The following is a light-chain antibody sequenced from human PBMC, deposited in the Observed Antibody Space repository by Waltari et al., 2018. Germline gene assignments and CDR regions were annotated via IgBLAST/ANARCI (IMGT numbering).Light chain of an antibody. CDR3: LQDYNYPRT. CDR1: QGIRSD. Sequence: AIQMPQSPSSLSAFVGDSVTITCRASQGIRSDLAWYQQKPGEAPRVLIFDASTLHTGVPPRFSGSGSDTDFTLTISSLQPEDFATYFCLQDYNYPRTFGQGTKVEVK. J-gene: IGKJ1*01. V-gene: IGKV1-6*02. CDR2: DAS.